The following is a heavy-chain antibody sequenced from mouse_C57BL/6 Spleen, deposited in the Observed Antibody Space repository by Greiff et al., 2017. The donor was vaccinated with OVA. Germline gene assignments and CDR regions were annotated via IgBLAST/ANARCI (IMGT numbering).Heavy chain of an antibody. V-gene: IGHV1-50*01. CDR1: GYTFTSYW. CDR3: ARDSRGTAQATFAY. Sequence: QVQLQQPGAELVKPGASVKLSCKASGYTFTSYWMPWVKQRPGQGLAWIGEIDPSDSYTNYNQKFKGKATLTVDTSSSTAYMQLSSLTSEDSAVYYWARDSRGTAQATFAYWGQGTLVTVSA. D-gene: IGHD3-2*02. J-gene: IGHJ3*01. CDR2: IDPSDSYT.